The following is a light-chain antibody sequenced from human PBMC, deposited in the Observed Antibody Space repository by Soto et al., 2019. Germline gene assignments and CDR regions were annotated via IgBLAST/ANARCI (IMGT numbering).Light chain of an antibody. V-gene: IGKV1-33*01. CDR2: DAS. J-gene: IGKJ5*01. Sequence: DIQMTQSPSSLSAYVGDRVAITCRASQDIRYYLNWFQQKPGKAPKVLIYDASRLETGVPSRFSGSGSGTHFSLAISSLQPEDIATYYCQQYDSLPITFGQGTRLEI. CDR3: QQYDSLPIT. CDR1: QDIRYY.